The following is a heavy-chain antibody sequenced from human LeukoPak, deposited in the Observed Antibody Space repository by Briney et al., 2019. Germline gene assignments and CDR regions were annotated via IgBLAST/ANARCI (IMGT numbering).Heavy chain of an antibody. CDR2: IWYDGSKK. Sequence: SGGSLRLSCAASGFPFSSYVMHWVRQARGKGLEWVAVIWYDGSKKYYGDSVKGRFTTSRDNSKNTLYLQMNSLRAEDTAVYYCARDNPSSGMDVWGQGTTVTVSS. V-gene: IGHV3-33*01. CDR3: ARDNPSSGMDV. J-gene: IGHJ6*02. D-gene: IGHD1-14*01. CDR1: GFPFSSYV.